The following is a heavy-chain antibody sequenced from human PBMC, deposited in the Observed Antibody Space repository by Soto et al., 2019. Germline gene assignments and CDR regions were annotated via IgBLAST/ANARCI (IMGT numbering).Heavy chain of an antibody. J-gene: IGHJ6*02. Sequence: EVQLLESGGGLVQPGGSLRLSCAASGFTFSSYAMSWVRQAPGKGLEWVSSISYSGGSTYYADSVKGRFTISRDSSKNTLYLQMNSLRAGDTAIYYCAKALRLYGSSSYHYGMDVWGQGTTVTVSS. CDR2: ISYSGGST. V-gene: IGHV3-23*01. D-gene: IGHD6-6*01. CDR3: AKALRLYGSSSYHYGMDV. CDR1: GFTFSSYA.